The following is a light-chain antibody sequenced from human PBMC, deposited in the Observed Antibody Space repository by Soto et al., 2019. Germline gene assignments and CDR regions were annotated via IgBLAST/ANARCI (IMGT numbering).Light chain of an antibody. J-gene: IGKJ1*01. CDR3: QQSYSTTWT. Sequence: DIQMTQSPSSLSESAVDRVTITCRASQGISTYLNWYQQKPGKAPKLLIYAASNLQSGVPSRFSGSGSETDFTLTISSLQPEDFATYSCQQSYSTTWTFGQGTKVEIQ. CDR2: AAS. CDR1: QGISTY. V-gene: IGKV1-39*01.